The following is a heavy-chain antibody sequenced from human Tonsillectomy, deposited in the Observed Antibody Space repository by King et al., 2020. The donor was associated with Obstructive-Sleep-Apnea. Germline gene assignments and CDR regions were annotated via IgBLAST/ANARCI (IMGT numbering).Heavy chain of an antibody. CDR2: ISGSGGST. D-gene: IGHD3-22*01. V-gene: IGHV3-23*04. CDR3: AKEVYYYDSSGYSAPFDY. CDR1: GFTFSSYA. J-gene: IGHJ4*02. Sequence: VQLVESGGGLVQPGGSLRLSCAASGFTFSSYAMSWVRQAPGKGLEWVSTISGSGGSTYYADSVKCRFTISRDNSKNTLYLQMNSLRAEDTAVYYCAKEVYYYDSSGYSAPFDYWGQGTLVTVSS.